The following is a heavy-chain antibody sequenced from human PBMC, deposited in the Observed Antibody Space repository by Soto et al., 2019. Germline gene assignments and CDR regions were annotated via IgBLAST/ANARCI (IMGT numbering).Heavy chain of an antibody. V-gene: IGHV1-58*01. CDR2: IVVGSGNT. CDR3: AAVPATWTPFEY. J-gene: IGHJ4*02. D-gene: IGHD5-12*01. CDR1: GFTFTSSA. Sequence: SVKVSCKASGFTFTSSAVQWVRQARGQRLEWIGWIVVGSGNTNYAQKFQERVTITRDMSTSPAYMELSSLRSEDTAVYYCAAVPATWTPFEYWGQGTLVTVSS.